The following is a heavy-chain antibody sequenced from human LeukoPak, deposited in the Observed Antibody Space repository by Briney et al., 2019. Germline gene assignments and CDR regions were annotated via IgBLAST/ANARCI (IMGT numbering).Heavy chain of an antibody. CDR3: ARANQWLAFQFDY. V-gene: IGHV4-59*01. Sequence: SETLSLTCTVSGGSISSYYWIWMRQPPGKGLAWIGYIYYSGSTNYNPSLKSRVTISVDTSKNQFSLKLSSVTAADTAVYYCARANQWLAFQFDYWGQGTLVTVSS. D-gene: IGHD6-19*01. CDR2: IYYSGST. CDR1: GGSISSYY. J-gene: IGHJ4*02.